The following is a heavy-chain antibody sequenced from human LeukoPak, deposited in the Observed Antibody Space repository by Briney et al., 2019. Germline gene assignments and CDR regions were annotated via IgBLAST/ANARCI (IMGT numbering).Heavy chain of an antibody. CDR1: GFTFSSYA. CDR2: ISSSGSTI. J-gene: IGHJ3*02. Sequence: GGSLRLSCAASGFTFSSYAMNWVRQAPGKGLEWVSYISSSGSTIYYADSVKGRFTISRDNAKNSLYLQMNSLRAEDTAVYYCARDRGSSSWHYDAFDIWGQGTMVTVSS. V-gene: IGHV3-48*04. CDR3: ARDRGSSSWHYDAFDI. D-gene: IGHD6-13*01.